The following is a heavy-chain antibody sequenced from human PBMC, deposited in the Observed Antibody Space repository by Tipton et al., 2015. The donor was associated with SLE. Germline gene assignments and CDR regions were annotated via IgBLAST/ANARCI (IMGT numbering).Heavy chain of an antibody. D-gene: IGHD6-19*01. CDR3: ARVVGTSFDY. CDR1: GFTFSTYV. Sequence: LSLTCVASGFTFSTYVMTWVRQAPGKGLEWVSAISDIGRSTYDADSAKGRFTISRDNAKNTLYLQMNSVRAEDTAVYFCARVVGTSFDYWGQGALVTVSS. V-gene: IGHV3-23*01. CDR2: ISDIGRST. J-gene: IGHJ4*02.